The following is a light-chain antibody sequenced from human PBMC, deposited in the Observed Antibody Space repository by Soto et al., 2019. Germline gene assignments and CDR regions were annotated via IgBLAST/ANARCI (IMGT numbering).Light chain of an antibody. CDR3: SSYTSSSTLVV. J-gene: IGLJ2*01. Sequence: QSALTQPASVSGSPGQSITISCTGTSSDVGGYNYVSWYQQHPGKAPKLMIYDVSNRPSGVSNRFSGSKSGNTASLTISGLQAEDEDDYYCSSYTSSSTLVVFGGGTKLNVL. CDR2: DVS. V-gene: IGLV2-14*01. CDR1: SSDVGGYNY.